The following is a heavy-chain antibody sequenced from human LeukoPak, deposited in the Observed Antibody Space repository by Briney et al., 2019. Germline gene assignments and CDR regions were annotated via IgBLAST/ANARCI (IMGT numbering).Heavy chain of an antibody. CDR1: GGSFSGYY. Sequence: SETLSLTCAVYGGSFSGYYWSWIRQPPGKGLEWIGEINHSGSTNYNPSLKSRVTISVDTSKNQFSLKLSSVTAADTAVYYCAKSNGYGLVGIWGQGTMVTVSS. V-gene: IGHV4-34*01. CDR2: INHSGST. D-gene: IGHD3-10*01. CDR3: AKSNGYGLVGI. J-gene: IGHJ3*02.